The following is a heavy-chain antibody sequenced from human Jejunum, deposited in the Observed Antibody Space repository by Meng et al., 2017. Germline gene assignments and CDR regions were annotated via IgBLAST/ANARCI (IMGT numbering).Heavy chain of an antibody. D-gene: IGHD2-8*02. V-gene: IGHV3-15*01. CDR1: GLTFSSAW. Sequence: GGSLRLSCAASGLTFSSAWMSWVRQAPGKGLEWVGRLKSRGDRSTTDYAEPVNGRFTISRDESKNTFYLQMNSLKIEDTAVYYCTADLPGGVSDCFDYWGQGILVTVSS. J-gene: IGHJ4*02. CDR3: TADLPGGVSDCFDY. CDR2: LKSRGDRSTT.